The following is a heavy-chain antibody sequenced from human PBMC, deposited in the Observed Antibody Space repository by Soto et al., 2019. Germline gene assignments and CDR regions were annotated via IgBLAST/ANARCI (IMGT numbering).Heavy chain of an antibody. V-gene: IGHV3-21*01. J-gene: IGHJ6*02. CDR1: GLMYSSYS. CDR2: ISLSGSQI. Sequence: EVQLVESGGGLVKPGGSVRLSCVASGLMYSSYSMSWVRQAPGKGLEWVAFISLSGSQINYAASVEGRFTISRDNAKNALYLQLNTVRVEDTAIYYCARVISCDGGTCSSVHQYYGMDVWGPGTTVTVSS. CDR3: ARVISCDGGTCSSVHQYYGMDV. D-gene: IGHD2-21*01.